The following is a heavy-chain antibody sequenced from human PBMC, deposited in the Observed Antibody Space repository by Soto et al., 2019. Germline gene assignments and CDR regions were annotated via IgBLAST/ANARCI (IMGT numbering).Heavy chain of an antibody. V-gene: IGHV3-48*03. CDR2: ISSSGSTI. Sequence: EVQLVESGGGLVQPGGSLRLSCAASGFTFSSYEMNWVRQAPGKGLEWVAYISSSGSTIYYADSVKGRFTISRDNAKNTRYLHMNSLGAEDTAVYDCARVEGELLPKGFDYWGQGTLVTVSS. D-gene: IGHD1-26*01. CDR1: GFTFSSYE. CDR3: ARVEGELLPKGFDY. J-gene: IGHJ4*02.